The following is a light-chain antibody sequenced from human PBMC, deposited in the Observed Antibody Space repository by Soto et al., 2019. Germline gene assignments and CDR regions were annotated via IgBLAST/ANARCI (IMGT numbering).Light chain of an antibody. V-gene: IGLV3-21*02. J-gene: IGLJ3*02. CDR2: DDR. CDR3: QVWDRSSDQVV. Sequence: SYELTQPPSVSVAPGQTASITCGGNNIGSKSVHWYQQRPGQAPVLVVYDDRDRPSGIPERFSGSNSGNTATLTISRVEAGDEADYYCQVWDRSSDQVVFGGGTKLTVL. CDR1: NIGSKS.